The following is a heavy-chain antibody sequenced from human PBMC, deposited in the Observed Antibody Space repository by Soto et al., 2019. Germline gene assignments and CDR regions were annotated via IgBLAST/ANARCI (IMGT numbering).Heavy chain of an antibody. CDR3: ARGAFGPIDF. D-gene: IGHD3-16*01. V-gene: IGHV4-38-2*02. CDR2: MYHSGTT. CDR1: NYSISRGSY. J-gene: IGHJ4*02. Sequence: SETLSLTCTVSNYSISRGSYWGWIRQSPGEGLEWIVSMYHSGTTYYNPSLKSRVTISIDTSKNQFSLKLTSVTSADTAVYFIARGAFGPIDFWGQGTLVTVSS.